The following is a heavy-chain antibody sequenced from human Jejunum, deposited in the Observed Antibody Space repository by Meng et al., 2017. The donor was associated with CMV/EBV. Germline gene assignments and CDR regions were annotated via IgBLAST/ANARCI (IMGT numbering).Heavy chain of an antibody. V-gene: IGHV3-30*02. D-gene: IGHD6-19*01. CDR2: IYDGKDE. CDR3: AKVGFGWYSIDY. Sequence: QVQLVGSGGGLVQLGGSLRLSCVVSGFSLSTFGTHWLRQAPGKGPEWVAFIYDGKDESYADPVKGRFTIPTDNSKNTMYLQMNTLGPEDTAVYYCAKVGFGWYSIDYWGQGTLVTVSS. J-gene: IGHJ4*02. CDR1: GFSLSTFG.